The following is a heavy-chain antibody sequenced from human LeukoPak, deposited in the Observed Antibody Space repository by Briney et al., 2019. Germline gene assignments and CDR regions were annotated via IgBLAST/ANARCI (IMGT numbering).Heavy chain of an antibody. CDR2: INPSGGST. Sequence: GASVKVSCKASGYTFTSYYMHWVRQAPGQGLEWMGIINPSGGSTSYAQKFQGGVTMTRDMSTSTVYMELSSLRAEDTAVYYCARAGYNYYDSSGYKPLDYWGQGTLVTVSS. CDR1: GYTFTSYY. CDR3: ARAGYNYYDSSGYKPLDY. D-gene: IGHD3-22*01. J-gene: IGHJ4*02. V-gene: IGHV1-46*01.